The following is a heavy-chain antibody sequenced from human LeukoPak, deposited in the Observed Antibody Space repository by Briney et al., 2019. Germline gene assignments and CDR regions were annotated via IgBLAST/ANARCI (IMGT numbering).Heavy chain of an antibody. CDR2: IYHSGST. V-gene: IGHV4-30-2*01. D-gene: IGHD3-3*01. J-gene: IGHJ5*02. Sequence: SETLSLTCTVSGGSISSGGYSWSWIRQPPGKGLEWIGYIYHSGSTYYNPSLKSRVTISVDRSKNQFSLKLSSVTAADTAVYYCARAPDDFWSGYEFDPWGQGTLVTVSS. CDR1: GGSISSGGYS. CDR3: ARAPDDFWSGYEFDP.